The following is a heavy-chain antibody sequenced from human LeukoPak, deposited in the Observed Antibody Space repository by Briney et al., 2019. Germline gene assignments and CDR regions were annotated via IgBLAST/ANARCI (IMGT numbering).Heavy chain of an antibody. Sequence: GGSLRLSCAASGFTFSSYSMKWVRQAPGKGLEWVSYISSTSSTLYYADSVKGRFTISRDNAKNSLYLQMNSLRAEDTAVYYCARDRDSGSHKIDYWGQGTLVTVSS. CDR2: ISSTSSTL. CDR1: GFTFSSYS. CDR3: ARDRDSGSHKIDY. D-gene: IGHD1-26*01. V-gene: IGHV3-48*04. J-gene: IGHJ4*02.